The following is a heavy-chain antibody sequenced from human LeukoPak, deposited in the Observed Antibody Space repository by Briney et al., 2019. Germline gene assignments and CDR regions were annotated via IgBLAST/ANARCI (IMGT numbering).Heavy chain of an antibody. Sequence: PGGSLRLSCEASGFTFSSYWMHWVRQIPGKGLMWVSRIESNGLTLYADSVRDRFTISRDNSKNTLHLQMNSLRAEDTAVYYCAKDGIVGAPWYNWFDSWGQGTLVTVSS. V-gene: IGHV3-74*01. CDR3: AKDGIVGAPWYNWFDS. CDR2: IESNGLT. D-gene: IGHD1-26*01. CDR1: GFTFSSYW. J-gene: IGHJ5*01.